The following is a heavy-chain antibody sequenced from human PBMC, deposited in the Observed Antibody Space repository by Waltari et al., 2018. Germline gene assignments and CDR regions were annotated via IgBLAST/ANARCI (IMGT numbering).Heavy chain of an antibody. CDR2: INHSGNT. D-gene: IGHD3-10*01. Sequence: QVQFQQWGATLLKPSETLSLTCTVYGASFSDYFWVWIRQAPGKGLEWIGEINHSGNTNYKSSLKSRATISVDTSKSQFSLSLRSVTAADTAVYYCARAPAMVRRAFDSWGQGALVTVSS. CDR1: GASFSDYF. J-gene: IGHJ4*02. V-gene: IGHV4-34*01. CDR3: ARAPAMVRRAFDS.